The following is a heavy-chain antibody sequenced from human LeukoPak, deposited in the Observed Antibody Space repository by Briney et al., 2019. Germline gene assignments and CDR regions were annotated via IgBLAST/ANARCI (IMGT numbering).Heavy chain of an antibody. V-gene: IGHV6-1*01. CDR2: TYYRSKWYD. J-gene: IGHJ5*01. D-gene: IGHD6-19*01. CDR1: GDSVSSKNLA. Sequence: SQTLSLTCAISGDSVSSKNLAWNWIRQSPSRGLEWLGRTYYRSKWYDEYADSVKGRVTISPDTSKNQFSLHVYSVTPEDTAVYYCARDLGTSGWYTFDFWGQGTLVTVSS. CDR3: ARDLGTSGWYTFDF.